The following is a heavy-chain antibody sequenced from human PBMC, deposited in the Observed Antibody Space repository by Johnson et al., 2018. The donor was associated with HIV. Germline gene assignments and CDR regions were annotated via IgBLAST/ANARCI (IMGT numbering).Heavy chain of an antibody. CDR1: GFTFSNAW. Sequence: VQLVESGGGLVKPGGSLRLSCAASGFTFSNAWMSWVRQAPGKGLEWVGRIKSKTDGGTTDYAAPVKGRFTISRDDSKNTLYLQMNSLKTEDTAVYYCARVTLIVVVIHAFDIWGQGTKVTVSS. J-gene: IGHJ3*02. CDR2: IKSKTDGGTT. V-gene: IGHV3-15*01. CDR3: ARVTLIVVVIHAFDI. D-gene: IGHD3-22*01.